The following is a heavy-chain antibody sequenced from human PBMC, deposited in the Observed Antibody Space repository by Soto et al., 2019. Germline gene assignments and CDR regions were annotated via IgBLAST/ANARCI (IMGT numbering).Heavy chain of an antibody. D-gene: IGHD4-4*01. CDR3: ATSHDYSNYYYGMDV. V-gene: IGHV5-51*01. J-gene: IGHJ6*02. Sequence: GESLKISCKGSGYIFTSYWIGWVRQMPGKGLEWMGIIYPVDSDTRYSPSFQGQVTISADKSISTAYLQWSSLKASDTAMYYCATSHDYSNYYYGMDVWGQGTTVTVSS. CDR1: GYIFTSYW. CDR2: IYPVDSDT.